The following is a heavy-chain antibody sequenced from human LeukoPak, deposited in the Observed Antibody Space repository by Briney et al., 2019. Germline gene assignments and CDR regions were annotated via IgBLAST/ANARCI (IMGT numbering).Heavy chain of an antibody. Sequence: SETLSLTCAVSGYSISSGYYWGWIRQPPGKGLEWIGSIYHSGRTYYNPSLKSRVTISVDTSKNQFSLKLSSVTAADTAVYYCARIDRPTRPGPYYDSSGGGAFDIWGQGTMVTVSS. J-gene: IGHJ3*02. D-gene: IGHD3-22*01. V-gene: IGHV4-38-2*01. CDR2: IYHSGRT. CDR3: ARIDRPTRPGPYYDSSGGGAFDI. CDR1: GYSISSGYY.